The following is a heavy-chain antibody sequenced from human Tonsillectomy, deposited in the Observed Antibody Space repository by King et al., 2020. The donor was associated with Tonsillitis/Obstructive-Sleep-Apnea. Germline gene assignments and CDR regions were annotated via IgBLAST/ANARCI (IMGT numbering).Heavy chain of an antibody. V-gene: IGHV3-53*01. CDR3: ARDTGSNYYDSSGYYHTYYYYGMDV. D-gene: IGHD3-22*01. CDR2: INSGGST. Sequence: VQLVESGGGLIQPGGSLRLSCAASGFTVSSNYMSWVRQAPGKGLEWVSVINSGGSTYYEDSVKGRFTISRDNSKNTLYLQMNSLRAEDTAVYYCARDTGSNYYDSSGYYHTYYYYGMDVWGQGATVTVSS. J-gene: IGHJ6*02. CDR1: GFTVSSNY.